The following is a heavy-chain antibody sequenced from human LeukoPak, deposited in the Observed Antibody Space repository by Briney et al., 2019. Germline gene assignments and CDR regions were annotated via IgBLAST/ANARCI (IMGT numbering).Heavy chain of an antibody. V-gene: IGHV3-23*01. CDR1: GLTFSDYA. CDR3: AKDTSAWWYHRAYMNV. CDR2: ISGSGDKT. Sequence: GGSLRLSCAASGLTFSDYAVRWVREAPGGAVEWVWAISGSGDKTFHADSVKGRFTTSRDNSKNTLSLQMSSLRVEDSAVYFCAKDTSAWWYHRAYMNVWGTGTTVTVSS. D-gene: IGHD2-15*01. J-gene: IGHJ6*03.